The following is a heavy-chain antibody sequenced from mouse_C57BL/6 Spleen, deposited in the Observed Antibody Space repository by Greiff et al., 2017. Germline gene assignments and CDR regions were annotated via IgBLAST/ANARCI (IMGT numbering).Heavy chain of an antibody. CDR1: GYTFTSYW. V-gene: IGHV1-52*01. J-gene: IGHJ2*01. CDR2: IDPSDSEP. CDR3: ARGTMVTTDYCDY. Sequence: VQLQQPGAELVRPGSSVKLSCKASGYTFTSYWMHWVKQRPIQGLEWIGNIDPSDSEPHYNQKFKDKATLTVDKSSSTAYMQLSSLTSEDSAVYYCARGTMVTTDYCDYWGQGTTLTVSS. D-gene: IGHD2-2*01.